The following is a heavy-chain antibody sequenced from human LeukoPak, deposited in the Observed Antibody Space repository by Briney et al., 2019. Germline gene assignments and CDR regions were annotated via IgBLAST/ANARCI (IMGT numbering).Heavy chain of an antibody. CDR2: IIPIFGTT. CDR3: ASVTVTTWAPDGHMDV. J-gene: IGHJ6*03. V-gene: IGHV1-69*05. Sequence: SVKVSCKASGGTFRSYAISWVRQTTGQGLEWMGRIIPIFGTTNYAQKFQGRVTITTDESTSTAYMELSSLRSEDTAVYYCASVTVTTWAPDGHMDVWGKGTTVTVSS. D-gene: IGHD4-11*01. CDR1: GGTFRSYA.